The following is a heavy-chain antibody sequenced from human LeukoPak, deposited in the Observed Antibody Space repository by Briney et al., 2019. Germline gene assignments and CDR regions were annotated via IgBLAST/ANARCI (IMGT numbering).Heavy chain of an antibody. J-gene: IGHJ4*02. CDR1: GFTFSSYW. D-gene: IGHD3-22*01. Sequence: GGSLRLSCAASGFTFSSYWMSWVRQAPGKGLEWVANIKQDGSEKYYVDSVKGRFTISRDNAKNSLYLQMNSLRAEDTAVYYCARVSYYDSSGYYNWGQGTLVTVSS. V-gene: IGHV3-7*01. CDR3: ARVSYYDSSGYYN. CDR2: IKQDGSEK.